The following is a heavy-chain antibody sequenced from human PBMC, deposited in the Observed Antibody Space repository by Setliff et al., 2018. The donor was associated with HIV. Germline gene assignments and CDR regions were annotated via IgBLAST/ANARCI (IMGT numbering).Heavy chain of an antibody. V-gene: IGHV3-7*01. CDR1: GFTFSTYW. CDR3: ARTLTGRAPLATIDY. J-gene: IGHJ4*02. Sequence: GGSLRLSCAASGFTFSTYWMSWGRQAPGKGLEWVANIKHDGVESYYEASVKGRFTISRDNAKNSLHLQMNSLRAEDTAVYYCARTLTGRAPLATIDYWGQGTLVTVSS. D-gene: IGHD1-20*01. CDR2: IKHDGVES.